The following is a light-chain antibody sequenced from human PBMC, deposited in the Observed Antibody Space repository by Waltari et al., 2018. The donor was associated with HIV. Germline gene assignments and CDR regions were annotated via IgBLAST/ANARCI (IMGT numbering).Light chain of an antibody. Sequence: QSVLTQPPSASGTPGQRVTISCSGSSSNIGSNTVNWYQQLPGTAPKRLIYSNNPRPSGVPDRFSGSKSGTSASLAISRLQSEDEADYYCAAWDDSLNAWVFGGGTKLTVL. CDR3: AAWDDSLNAWV. CDR1: SSNIGSNT. J-gene: IGLJ3*02. V-gene: IGLV1-44*01. CDR2: SNN.